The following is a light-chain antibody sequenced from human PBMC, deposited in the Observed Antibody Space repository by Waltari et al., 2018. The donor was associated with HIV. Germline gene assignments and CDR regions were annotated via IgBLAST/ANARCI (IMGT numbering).Light chain of an antibody. CDR2: EVS. Sequence: QFALTQPASVSGSPGQSITISCSGTSSDIGYYNYFSWYQQHPGKAPKLMIYEVSNRPSGISNRFSGSKSGNTASLTISALQAEDEDDYFCSSVANSVTLSVLFGGVTKLTVL. V-gene: IGLV2-14*01. CDR1: SSDIGYYNY. J-gene: IGLJ3*02. CDR3: SSVANSVTLSVL.